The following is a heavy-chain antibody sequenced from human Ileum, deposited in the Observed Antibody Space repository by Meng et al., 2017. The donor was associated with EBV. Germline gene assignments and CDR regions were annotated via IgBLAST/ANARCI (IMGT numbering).Heavy chain of an antibody. J-gene: IGHJ4*02. CDR3: ARSSPIVRGLDY. D-gene: IGHD3-10*01. CDR2: VYHDGAT. CDR1: GDSVSGSDW. V-gene: IGHV4-4*02. Sequence: QVQLQDPGPGLVKPSGTLSLTCAVSGDSVSGSDWWSWVRQPPGKGLEWIGEVYHDGATNYHPSLKSRVTISLDKSKNEVNLHLNSLTAADTAVYFCARSSPIVRGLDYWGQGTLVTVSS.